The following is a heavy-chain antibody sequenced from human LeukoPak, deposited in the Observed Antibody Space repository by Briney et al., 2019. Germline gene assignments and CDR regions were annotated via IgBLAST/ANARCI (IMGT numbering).Heavy chain of an antibody. CDR3: AIASRTYYYDSSGYFREYYFDY. CDR2: IYYSGST. D-gene: IGHD3-22*01. J-gene: IGHJ4*02. V-gene: IGHV4-31*03. Sequence: SETLSLTCTVSGGSISSGGYYWSWIRQHPGKGLEWIGYIYYSGSTYYIPSLKSRVTISVDTSKNQFSLKLSSVTAADTAVYYCAIASRTYYYDSSGYFREYYFDYWGQGTLVTVSS. CDR1: GGSISSGGYY.